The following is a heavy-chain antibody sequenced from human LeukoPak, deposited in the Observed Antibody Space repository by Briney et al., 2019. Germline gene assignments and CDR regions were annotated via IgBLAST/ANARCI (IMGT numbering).Heavy chain of an antibody. CDR2: INTGSGNP. CDR1: GYSFTKYA. Sequence: ASVKVSCKASGYSFTKYAMNWVRQAPGQGLEWMGWINTGSGNPAYAQGFTGRFVFSLDTSVNTAYLQISSLKAEDTAVYYCARDSIRATFDIWGQGTMVTVSS. J-gene: IGHJ3*02. D-gene: IGHD5-12*01. V-gene: IGHV7-4-1*02. CDR3: ARDSIRATFDI.